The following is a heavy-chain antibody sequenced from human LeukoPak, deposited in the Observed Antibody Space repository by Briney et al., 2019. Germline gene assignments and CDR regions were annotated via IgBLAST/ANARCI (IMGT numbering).Heavy chain of an antibody. D-gene: IGHD2-2*01. CDR3: AKDGRYCSSTSCYAGHGWFDP. J-gene: IGHJ5*02. CDR1: GFTFSSYA. Sequence: GGSLRLSCAASGFTFSSYAMSWVRQAPGKGLEWFSAISGSGGSTYYADSVKGRFTISRDNSKNTLYLQMNSLRAEDTAVYYCAKDGRYCSSTSCYAGHGWFDPWGQGTLVTVSS. CDR2: ISGSGGST. V-gene: IGHV3-23*01.